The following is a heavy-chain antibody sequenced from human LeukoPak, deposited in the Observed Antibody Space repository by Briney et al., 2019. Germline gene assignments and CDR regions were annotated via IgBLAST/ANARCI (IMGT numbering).Heavy chain of an antibody. V-gene: IGHV4-31*03. Sequence: SQTLSLTCTVSGGSISSGGYYWSWIRQHAGKGLEWIGYIYYSGSTYYNPSLKSRVTISVDTSKNQFSLKLSSVTAADTAVYYCARVTVQLGYCSGGSCLFDYWGQGTLVTVSS. CDR3: ARVTVQLGYCSGGSCLFDY. J-gene: IGHJ4*02. CDR2: IYYSGST. CDR1: GGSISSGGYY. D-gene: IGHD2-15*01.